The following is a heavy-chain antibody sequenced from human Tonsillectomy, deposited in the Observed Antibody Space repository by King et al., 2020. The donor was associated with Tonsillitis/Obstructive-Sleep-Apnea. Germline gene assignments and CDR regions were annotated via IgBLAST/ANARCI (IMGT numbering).Heavy chain of an antibody. Sequence: VQLVESGGGLVQPGGSLRLSCAASGFTFSSYAMSWVRQAPGKGLEWGSAISGSGGSTYYADSVKGRCTISRDNSKNTLYLQMNSLRAEDTAVYYCAKDPSLRYSDFWSGSLRGFDYWGQGTLVTVSS. CDR3: AKDPSLRYSDFWSGSLRGFDY. J-gene: IGHJ4*02. CDR1: GFTFSSYA. V-gene: IGHV3-23*04. D-gene: IGHD3-3*01. CDR2: ISGSGGST.